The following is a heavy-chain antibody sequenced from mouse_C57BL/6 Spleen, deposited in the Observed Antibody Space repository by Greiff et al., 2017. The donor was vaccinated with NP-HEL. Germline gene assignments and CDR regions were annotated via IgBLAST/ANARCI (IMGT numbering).Heavy chain of an antibody. D-gene: IGHD2-12*01. CDR2: IDPETGGT. V-gene: IGHV1-15*01. CDR3: TRSYIYYEGYAIDY. CDR1: GYTFTDYE. Sequence: QVQLKESGAELVRPGASVTLSCKASGYTFTDYEMHWVKQTPVHGLEWIGAIDPETGGTAYNQKFKGKAILTADKSSSTAYMELRSLTSEDSAVYYCTRSYIYYEGYAIDYWGQGTSVTVSS. J-gene: IGHJ4*01.